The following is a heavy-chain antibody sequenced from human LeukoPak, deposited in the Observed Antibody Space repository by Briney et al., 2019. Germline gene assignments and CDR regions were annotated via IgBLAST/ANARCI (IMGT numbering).Heavy chain of an antibody. CDR1: GFTFSSYG. CDR2: ISYDGSDK. Sequence: GGSLRLSCAASGFTFSSYGMHWVRQAPGKGLEWVAVISYDGSDKYYADSVRGRFTISRDNSKNTLHLQMNSLRAEDTAVYYCAKVPPATPSPHFDYWGQGTLVTVSS. CDR3: AKVPPATPSPHFDY. V-gene: IGHV3-30*18. J-gene: IGHJ4*02. D-gene: IGHD5-12*01.